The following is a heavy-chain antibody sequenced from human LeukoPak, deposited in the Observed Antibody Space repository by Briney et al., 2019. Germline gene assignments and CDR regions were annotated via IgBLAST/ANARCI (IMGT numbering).Heavy chain of an antibody. J-gene: IGHJ6*02. Sequence: PGRSLRLSCAVSGFTFSSYAMHWVRQAPGKGLEWVAVISYDGSNKYYADSVKGRFTISRDNSKNTLYLQMNTLRAEDTAVYYCATCYYYGSGSYCGMDVWGQGTTVTVSS. CDR2: ISYDGSNK. V-gene: IGHV3-30-3*01. D-gene: IGHD3-10*01. CDR3: ATCYYYGSGSYCGMDV. CDR1: GFTFSSYA.